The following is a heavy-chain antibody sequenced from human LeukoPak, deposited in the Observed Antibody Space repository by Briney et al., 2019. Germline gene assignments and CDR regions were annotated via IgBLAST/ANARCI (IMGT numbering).Heavy chain of an antibody. CDR3: AQEHSSSWYYFDY. J-gene: IGHJ4*02. CDR2: ISSSGGST. D-gene: IGHD6-13*01. Sequence: PGGSLRLSCAASGLTFSSYAMSWVRQAPGKGLEWVSGISSSGGSTYYADSVKGRFTISRDNSKNTLYLQMSSLRAEDTAVYYCAQEHSSSWYYFDYWGQGTLVTVSS. CDR1: GLTFSSYA. V-gene: IGHV3-23*01.